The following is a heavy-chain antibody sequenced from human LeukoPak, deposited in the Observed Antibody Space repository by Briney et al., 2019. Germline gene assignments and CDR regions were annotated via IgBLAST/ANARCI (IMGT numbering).Heavy chain of an antibody. D-gene: IGHD3-3*01. CDR2: IYSGGST. CDR1: GFTVSSSY. CDR3: ANALFGVIDY. J-gene: IGHJ4*02. V-gene: IGHV3-53*01. Sequence: PGGSLRLSCAASGFTVSSSYMSWVRQAPGKGLEWVSVIYSGGSTHYADSVKGRFTISRDNSKNTLYLQMNSLRADDTAVYYCANALFGVIDYWGQGTLVTVSP.